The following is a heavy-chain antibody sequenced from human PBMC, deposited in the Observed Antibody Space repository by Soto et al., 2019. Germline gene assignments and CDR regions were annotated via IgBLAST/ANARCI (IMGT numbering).Heavy chain of an antibody. CDR1: GFTFSSYA. V-gene: IGHV3-30-3*01. CDR3: ARVDAFDI. Sequence: VQLLESGGGLVQPGGSLRLSCAASGFTFSSYAMHWVRQAPGKGLEWVAVISYDGSNKYYADSVKGRFTISRDNSKNTLYLQMNSLRAEDTAVYYCARVDAFDIWGQGTMVTVSS. CDR2: ISYDGSNK. J-gene: IGHJ3*02.